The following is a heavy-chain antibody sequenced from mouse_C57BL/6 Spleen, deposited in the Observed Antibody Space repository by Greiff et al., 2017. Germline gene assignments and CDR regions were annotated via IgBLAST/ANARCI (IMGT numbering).Heavy chain of an antibody. CDR3: ARDGGLTGPYYFDY. Sequence: EVMLVESGGGLVKPGGSLKLSCAASGFTFSSYAMSWVRQTPEKRLEWVATISDGGSYTYYPDNVKGRFTISRDNAKNNLYLQMSHLKSEDTAMYYCARDGGLTGPYYFDYWGQGTTLTVSS. CDR1: GFTFSSYA. D-gene: IGHD4-1*01. J-gene: IGHJ2*01. CDR2: ISDGGSYT. V-gene: IGHV5-4*01.